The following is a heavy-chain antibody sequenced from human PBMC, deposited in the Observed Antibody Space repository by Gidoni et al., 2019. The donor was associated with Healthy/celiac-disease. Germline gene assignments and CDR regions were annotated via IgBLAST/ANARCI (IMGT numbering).Heavy chain of an antibody. Sequence: QVQLPESAPGPVKPSETLFLPCTVSGCSISNYYWRWIRQPPGKGLEWIGYIYYSGSTNYNPSLKSRVTISVDTSKNQFSLKLSAVTAADTGVYYCARGVDSSSWYYFDYWGQGTLVTVSS. J-gene: IGHJ4*02. V-gene: IGHV4-59*01. D-gene: IGHD6-13*01. CDR3: ARGVDSSSWYYFDY. CDR2: IYYSGST. CDR1: GCSISNYY.